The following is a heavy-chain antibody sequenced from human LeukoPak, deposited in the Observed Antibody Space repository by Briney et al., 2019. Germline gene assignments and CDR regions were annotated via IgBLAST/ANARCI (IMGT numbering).Heavy chain of an antibody. CDR2: ISAYNGNT. CDR1: GYTFTSYA. V-gene: IGHV1-18*01. J-gene: IGHJ5*02. D-gene: IGHD6-19*01. Sequence: ASVKISSKASGYTFTSYAIVWVRQAPGQGLEWMGWISAYNGNTNYAQKVQGRVTMTTDTSTSTAYMELRSLRSDDTAVYYCARDRRAVAGSLSWFDPWGQGTLVTVYS. CDR3: ARDRRAVAGSLSWFDP.